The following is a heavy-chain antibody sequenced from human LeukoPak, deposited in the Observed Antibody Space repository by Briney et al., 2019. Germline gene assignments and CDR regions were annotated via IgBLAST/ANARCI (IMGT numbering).Heavy chain of an antibody. V-gene: IGHV3-48*03. CDR2: ISSSGSTI. CDR3: ARDPSLPTYGDYAGDYYYYYMDV. CDR1: GFTFSSYE. J-gene: IGHJ6*03. Sequence: PGGSLRLSCAASGFTFSSYEMNWVRQAPGKGLEWVSYISSSGSTIYYADSVKGRFTISRDNAKNSLYLQMNSLRAEDTALYYCARDPSLPTYGDYAGDYYYYYMDVWGKGTTVTVSS. D-gene: IGHD4-17*01.